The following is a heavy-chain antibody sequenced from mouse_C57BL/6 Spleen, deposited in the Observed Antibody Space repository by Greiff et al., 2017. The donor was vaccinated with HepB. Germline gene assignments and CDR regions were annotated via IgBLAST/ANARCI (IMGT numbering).Heavy chain of an antibody. CDR2: IDPETGGT. V-gene: IGHV1-15*01. D-gene: IGHD1-1*01. CDR1: GYTFTDYE. Sequence: QVQLKQSGAELVRPGASVTLSCKASGYTFTDYEMHWVKQTPVHGLEWIGAIDPETGGTAYNQKFKGKAILTADKSSSTAYMELRSLTSEDSAVYYCTRSNYYGSSYYWYFDVWGTGTTVTVSS. CDR3: TRSNYYGSSYYWYFDV. J-gene: IGHJ1*03.